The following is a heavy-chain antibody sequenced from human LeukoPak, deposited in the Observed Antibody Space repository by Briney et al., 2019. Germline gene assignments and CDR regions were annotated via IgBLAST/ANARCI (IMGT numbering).Heavy chain of an antibody. V-gene: IGHV3-7*03. Sequence: GGSLRLSCAASGFTFSSYWMSWVRQAPGKGLEWVANIKQDGSEKYYVDSVKGRFTISRDNSKNTLYLQMNSLRAEDTAVYYCAKSSLAHQGYYYGMDVWGQGTTVTVSS. CDR3: AKSSLAHQGYYYGMDV. J-gene: IGHJ6*02. CDR1: GFTFSSYW. CDR2: IKQDGSEK.